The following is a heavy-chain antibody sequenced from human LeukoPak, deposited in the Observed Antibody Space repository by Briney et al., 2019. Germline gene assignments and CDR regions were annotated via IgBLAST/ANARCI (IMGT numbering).Heavy chain of an antibody. V-gene: IGHV1-18*01. Sequence: ASVKVPCKASGYTFTSYGISLVRQAPGQGLEWMEWISAYNGNTNYAQKLQGRVTMTTDTSTSTAYMELRSLRSDDTAVYYCARGAPVSGSYGVGDYWGQGTLVTVSS. CDR1: GYTFTSYG. J-gene: IGHJ4*02. CDR2: ISAYNGNT. CDR3: ARGAPVSGSYGVGDY. D-gene: IGHD1-26*01.